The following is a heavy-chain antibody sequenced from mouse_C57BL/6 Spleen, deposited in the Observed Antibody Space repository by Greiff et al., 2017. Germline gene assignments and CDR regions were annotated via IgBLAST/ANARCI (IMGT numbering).Heavy chain of an antibody. D-gene: IGHD1-1*01. V-gene: IGHV1-39*01. CDR1: GYSFTDYN. CDR2: INPNYGTT. Sequence: VQLQQSGPELVKPGASVKISCKASGYSFTDYNMNWVKQSNGKSLEWIGVINPNYGTTSYNQKFKGKATLTVDQSSSTAYMQLNSLTSEDSAVYYGARGGTQYSYGSSYYLDYWGQGTTLTVSS. CDR3: ARGGTQYSYGSSYYLDY. J-gene: IGHJ2*01.